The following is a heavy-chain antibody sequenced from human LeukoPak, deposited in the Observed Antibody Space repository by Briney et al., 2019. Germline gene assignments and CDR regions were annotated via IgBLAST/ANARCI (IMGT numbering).Heavy chain of an antibody. V-gene: IGHV3-23*01. CDR2: ISGSGGNT. D-gene: IGHD3-10*01. J-gene: IGHJ4*02. CDR3: ANSGGSGSWNFDH. Sequence: GGSLRLSCAASGFTFSSYAMSWVRQAPGKGLEWVSAISGSGGNTYYADSVKCRFTISRDNSKNTLYLQMNSLRAEDTAVYYCANSGGSGSWNFDHWGQGTLVTVSS. CDR1: GFTFSSYA.